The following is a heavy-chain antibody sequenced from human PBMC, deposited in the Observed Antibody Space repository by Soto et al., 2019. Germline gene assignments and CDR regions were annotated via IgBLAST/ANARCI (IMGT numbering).Heavy chain of an antibody. CDR2: ISYDGSNK. J-gene: IGHJ3*02. CDR1: GFTFSSYG. CDR3: AKDGYYDILTGTFDI. Sequence: PGGSLRLSCAASGFTFSSYGMHWVRQAPGKGLERVAVISYDGSNKYYADSVKGRFTISRDNSKNTLYLQMNSLRAEDTVVYFCAKDGYYDILTGTFDIWGQGTMVTVSS. D-gene: IGHD3-9*01. V-gene: IGHV3-30*18.